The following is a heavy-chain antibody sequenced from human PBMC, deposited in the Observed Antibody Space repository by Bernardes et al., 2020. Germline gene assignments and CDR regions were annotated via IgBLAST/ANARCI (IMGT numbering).Heavy chain of an antibody. Sequence: GGSLRLSCAASGFTFSSYSMNWVRQAPGKGLEWVSSISSSSSYIYYADSVKGRFTISRDNAKNSLYLQMNSLRAEDTAVYYCARDLEIAAAGGYWGQGTLVTVSS. V-gene: IGHV3-21*01. CDR2: ISSSSSYI. CDR3: ARDLEIAAAGGY. J-gene: IGHJ4*02. CDR1: GFTFSSYS. D-gene: IGHD6-13*01.